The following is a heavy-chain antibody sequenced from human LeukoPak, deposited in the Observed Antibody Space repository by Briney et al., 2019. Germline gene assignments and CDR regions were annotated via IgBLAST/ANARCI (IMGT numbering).Heavy chain of an antibody. D-gene: IGHD5-24*01. J-gene: IGHJ4*02. CDR2: IKQDGSEK. CDR3: ARDSHRDGYNWGDY. CDR1: GFTFSSYW. Sequence: GGSLRLSCAASGFTFSSYWMTWVRQAPGKGLQWVANIKQDGSEKYYVDSVKGRFTISRDNAKNSLYLQMHSLRAEDTAVYYCARDSHRDGYNWGDYWGQGTLVTVSS. V-gene: IGHV3-7*01.